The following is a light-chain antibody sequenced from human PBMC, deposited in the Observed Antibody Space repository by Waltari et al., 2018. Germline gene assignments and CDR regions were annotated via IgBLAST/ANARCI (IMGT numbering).Light chain of an antibody. Sequence: EMVLTQSPGTLSVSLGERATLSCGARQRLSTNLAWYQHKPGQAPRLLMSDASARATGIPARFSGSGSGKEFTLTISSLQPEDSAVYYCQEYNNWHRGFTFGPGTKLEIK. J-gene: IGKJ3*01. V-gene: IGKV3-15*01. CDR1: QRLSTN. CDR2: DAS. CDR3: QEYNNWHRGFT.